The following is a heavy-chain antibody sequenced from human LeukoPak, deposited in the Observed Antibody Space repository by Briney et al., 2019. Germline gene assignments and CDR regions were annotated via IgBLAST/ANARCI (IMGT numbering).Heavy chain of an antibody. CDR3: AKPGRTAAGLFDS. V-gene: IGHV3-23*01. D-gene: IGHD6-13*01. CDR1: GFTFKNYA. J-gene: IGHJ4*02. CDR2: FSVNGRDT. Sequence: GGSLRLSCAASGFTFKNYALSWVRQAPGKGLEWVSGFSVNGRDTYYADFVKGRFTIARDIAKNTLYLQMNSLRAEDTATYYCAKPGRTAAGLFDSWGEGTLVSVSS.